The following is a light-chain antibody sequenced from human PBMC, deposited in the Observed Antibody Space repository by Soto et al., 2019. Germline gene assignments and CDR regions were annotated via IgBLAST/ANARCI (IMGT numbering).Light chain of an antibody. CDR3: QQRHMWPIT. Sequence: AIQMTQSPSSLSASVGDRVTSSCRASQGIGNALGWYQQKPGKAPKLLIYKASSLESGVPSRFSGSGSGTDFTLTISSLEPEDSAVYYCQQRHMWPITFSQGTRLEIK. V-gene: IGKV1-6*01. J-gene: IGKJ5*01. CDR2: KAS. CDR1: QGIGNA.